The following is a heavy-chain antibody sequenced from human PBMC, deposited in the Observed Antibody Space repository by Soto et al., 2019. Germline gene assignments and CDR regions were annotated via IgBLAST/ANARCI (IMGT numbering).Heavy chain of an antibody. V-gene: IGHV3-48*01. CDR3: SNDYSNQNWFDP. D-gene: IGHD4-4*01. CDR2: ISSSSSTI. CDR1: GFTCSSYS. Sequence: PGGSLRLSCAASGFTCSSYSMNWVRQAPGKGLEWVSYISSSSSTIYYADSVKGRFTISRDNAKNSLYLQMNSLRAEDTAVYYCSNDYSNQNWFDPWGQGTLVTVSS. J-gene: IGHJ5*02.